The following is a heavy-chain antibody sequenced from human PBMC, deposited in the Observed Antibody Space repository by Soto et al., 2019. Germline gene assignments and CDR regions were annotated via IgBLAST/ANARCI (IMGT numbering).Heavy chain of an antibody. D-gene: IGHD5-18*01. J-gene: IGHJ6*02. CDR1: GYTFTSYG. CDR3: ARFTSYGYYYYYGMDV. Sequence: ASVKVSCKASGYTFTSYGISWVRQAPGQGLEWMGWISAYNGNTNYARKFQGRVTMTTDTSTSTAYMELRSLRSDDTAVYYCARFTSYGYYYYYGMDVWGQGTTVTVSS. V-gene: IGHV1-18*04. CDR2: ISAYNGNT.